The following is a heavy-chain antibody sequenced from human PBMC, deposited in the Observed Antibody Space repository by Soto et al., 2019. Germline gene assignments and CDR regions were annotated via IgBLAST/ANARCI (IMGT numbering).Heavy chain of an antibody. CDR2: IVPRFGSP. CDR3: ASDRIQLRLGKYSFNGMDV. CDR1: GGTFSDFA. Sequence: QVQLVQSGAEMRKPGSSLRVSCKASGGTFSDFAFSWVRQAPGQVLEWMGGIVPRFGSPNYAQKFGGRVTISADTSTSTVYMEVSRLRFADTDVYFCASDRIQLRLGKYSFNGMDVWGQGPTITVS. V-gene: IGHV1-69*06. J-gene: IGHJ6*02. D-gene: IGHD3-16*01.